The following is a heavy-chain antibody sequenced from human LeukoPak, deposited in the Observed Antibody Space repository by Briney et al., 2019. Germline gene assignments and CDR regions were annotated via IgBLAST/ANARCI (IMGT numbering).Heavy chain of an antibody. D-gene: IGHD3-16*01. J-gene: IGHJ4*02. CDR1: GHTFTGYY. V-gene: IGHV1-2*02. Sequence: ASVKVSCKASGHTFTGYYMHWVRQAPGQGLEWMGWINPNSGGTNYAQKFQGRVTMTRDTSISTAYMELSRLRSDDTAVYYCARVELGAALPDYWGQGTLVTVSS. CDR2: INPNSGGT. CDR3: ARVELGAALPDY.